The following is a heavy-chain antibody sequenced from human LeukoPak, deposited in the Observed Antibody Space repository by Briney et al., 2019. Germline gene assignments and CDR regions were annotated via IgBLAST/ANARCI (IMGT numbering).Heavy chain of an antibody. CDR1: GFTFNHAW. CDR3: TTVGSSRYYYYFDY. D-gene: IGHD3-22*01. Sequence: GGSLRLSCAASGFTFNHAWMSWVRQAPGKGLEWVGRIKSKTDGATTAYAAPVKGRFTISRDDSKNTLYLQMNSLKTEDTAVYYCTTVGSSRYYYYFDYWGQGSLVTVSS. CDR2: IKSKTDGATT. V-gene: IGHV3-15*01. J-gene: IGHJ4*02.